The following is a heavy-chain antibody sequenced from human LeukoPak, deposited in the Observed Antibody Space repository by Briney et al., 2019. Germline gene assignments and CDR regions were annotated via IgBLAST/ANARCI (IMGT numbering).Heavy chain of an antibody. Sequence: SAKVSCTASGGTFSSYAISWVRQAPGQGLEWMGGIIPIFGTANYAQKFQGRVTITADESTSTAYMELSSLRSEDTAVYYCARVPYYYYDSSGYSVYNWFDPWGQGTLVTVSS. D-gene: IGHD3-22*01. CDR1: GGTFSSYA. CDR2: IIPIFGTA. J-gene: IGHJ5*02. V-gene: IGHV1-69*13. CDR3: ARVPYYYYDSSGYSVYNWFDP.